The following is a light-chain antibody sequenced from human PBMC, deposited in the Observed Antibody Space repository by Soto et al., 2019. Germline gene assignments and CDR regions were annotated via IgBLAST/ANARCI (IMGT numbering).Light chain of an antibody. V-gene: IGLV1-47*01. CDR1: SSNIGNNF. CDR2: RNI. CDR3: ATWDDSLSGVV. J-gene: IGLJ2*01. Sequence: QLVLTQPPSASGTPGQWVTISCSGSSSNIGNNFVYWYQQVPETAPKLLIYRNILRASGVPDRFSASRSGTSASLAISGLRSEDEADYYCATWDDSLSGVVFGGGTKVTVL.